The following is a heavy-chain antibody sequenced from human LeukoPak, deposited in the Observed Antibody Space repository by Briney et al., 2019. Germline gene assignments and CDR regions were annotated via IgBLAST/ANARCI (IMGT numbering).Heavy chain of an antibody. V-gene: IGHV3-7*01. Sequence: PGGSLRLTCVASGFTFTKHWMSWVRQAPGKGLEWVASINQDESAKRYVDSVKGRFTISRDNTKNSLFLQMNSLRAEDAAFYYCAKLLRDVTIYDFWGHGTLVTVSS. CDR3: AKLLRDVTIYDF. J-gene: IGHJ4*01. CDR1: GFTFTKHW. CDR2: INQDESAK. D-gene: IGHD5-24*01.